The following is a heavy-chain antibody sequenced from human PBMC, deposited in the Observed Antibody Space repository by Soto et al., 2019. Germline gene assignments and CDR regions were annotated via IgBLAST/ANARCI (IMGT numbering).Heavy chain of an antibody. D-gene: IGHD3-10*01. Sequence: GGSLRLSCAASGFTFISYSMNWVRQAPGKGLEWVSYISSSSSTIYYADSVKGRFTISRDNAKNSLYLQMNSLRAEDTAVYYCARDVGYYAFGYWGQGTLVTVSS. CDR2: ISSSSSTI. V-gene: IGHV3-48*01. CDR1: GFTFISYS. CDR3: ARDVGYYAFGY. J-gene: IGHJ4*02.